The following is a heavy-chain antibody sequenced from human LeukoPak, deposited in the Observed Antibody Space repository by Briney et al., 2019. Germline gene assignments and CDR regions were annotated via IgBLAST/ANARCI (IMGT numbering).Heavy chain of an antibody. CDR1: GGSISSYY. J-gene: IGHJ4*02. CDR2: IYYSGST. D-gene: IGHD2-15*01. Sequence: SETLSLTCTVSGGSISSYYWSWIRQPPGKGLEWIGYIYYSGSTNYNPSLKSRVTISVDTSKKQFSLKLSSVTAADTAVYYCARDSDCSGGSCYFDYWGQGTLVTVSS. CDR3: ARDSDCSGGSCYFDY. V-gene: IGHV4-59*01.